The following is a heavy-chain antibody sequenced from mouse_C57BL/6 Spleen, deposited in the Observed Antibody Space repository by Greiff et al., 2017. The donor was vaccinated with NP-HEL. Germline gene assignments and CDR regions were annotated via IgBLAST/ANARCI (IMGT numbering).Heavy chain of an antibody. CDR2: IYPRSGNT. Sequence: VQLQQSGAELARPGASVKLSCKASGYTFTSYGISWVKQRTGQGLEWIGEIYPRSGNTYYNEKFKGKATLTADKSSSTAYMELRSLTSEDSAVYFCARDYYGSSYRYFDVWGTGTTVTVSS. D-gene: IGHD1-1*01. V-gene: IGHV1-81*01. J-gene: IGHJ1*03. CDR1: GYTFTSYG. CDR3: ARDYYGSSYRYFDV.